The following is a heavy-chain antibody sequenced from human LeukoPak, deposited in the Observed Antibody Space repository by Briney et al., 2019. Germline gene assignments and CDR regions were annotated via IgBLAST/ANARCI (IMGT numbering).Heavy chain of an antibody. CDR2: IYYSGST. J-gene: IGHJ4*02. Sequence: SETLSLTCTVSGGSISSHYWSWIRQPPGKGLEWIGYIYYSGSTNYNPSLKSRVTISVDTSKNQFSLKLSSVTAADTAVYYCARYSQWLPRNYFDYWGQGTLVTVSS. CDR1: GGSISSHY. D-gene: IGHD6-19*01. CDR3: ARYSQWLPRNYFDY. V-gene: IGHV4-59*11.